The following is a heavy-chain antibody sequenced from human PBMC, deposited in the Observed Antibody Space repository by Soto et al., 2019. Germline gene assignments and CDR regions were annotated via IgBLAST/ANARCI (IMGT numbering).Heavy chain of an antibody. CDR2: TYHSGGT. Sequence: QLQLQESGSGLVKPSQTLSLTCVVSGDSISSGGYSWNWIRQPPGKGLEWIGHTYHSGGTLYNPSLDSRVTNSVDKSKNQFSLRLTSVTPADTAVYYCARDSLSGYYFDYWGQGTLVTVSS. CDR1: GDSISSGGYS. J-gene: IGHJ4*02. V-gene: IGHV4-30-2*01. D-gene: IGHD3-22*01. CDR3: ARDSLSGYYFDY.